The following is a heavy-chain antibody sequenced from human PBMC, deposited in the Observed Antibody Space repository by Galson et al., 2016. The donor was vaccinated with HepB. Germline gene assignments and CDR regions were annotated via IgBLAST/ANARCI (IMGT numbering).Heavy chain of an antibody. Sequence: SVKVSCKASGYSFTSYTMNWVRQAPGQGLEWMGWINTNTGNPTYAQGFTGRFVFSLDTSVSTAYLQISNLKAEDTAVYYCARSTMGGNYFYGMDVWGQGTTVAVSS. D-gene: IGHD2-15*01. CDR3: ARSTMGGNYFYGMDV. CDR1: GYSFTSYT. J-gene: IGHJ6*02. V-gene: IGHV7-4-1*02. CDR2: INTNTGNP.